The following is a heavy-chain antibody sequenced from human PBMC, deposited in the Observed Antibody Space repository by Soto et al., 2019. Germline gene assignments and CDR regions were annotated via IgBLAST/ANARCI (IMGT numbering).Heavy chain of an antibody. V-gene: IGHV1-2*02. J-gene: IGHJ4*02. Sequence: ASVKVSCKASGYTFTGYYMHWVRQAPGQGLEWMGWINPNSGGTNYAQKFQGRVTMTRDTSISTAYMELSRLRSDDTAVYYCARSLVRGVIMPYFLDYWGQGTLVTVSS. CDR1: GYTFTGYY. CDR2: INPNSGGT. D-gene: IGHD3-10*01. CDR3: ARSLVRGVIMPYFLDY.